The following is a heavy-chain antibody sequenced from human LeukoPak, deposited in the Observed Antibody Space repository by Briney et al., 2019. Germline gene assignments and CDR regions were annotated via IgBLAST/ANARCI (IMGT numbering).Heavy chain of an antibody. J-gene: IGHJ4*02. Sequence: GGSLRLSCAASGFTFSSYSMNWVRQAPGKGLEWVSYISSSSNTIYYADSVKGRFTISRDNAKNSLYLQMNSLRAEDTAVYYCARGRGSVAGQVLVYWGQGTLVTVSS. V-gene: IGHV3-48*01. CDR1: GFTFSSYS. CDR3: ARGRGSVAGQVLVY. D-gene: IGHD6-19*01. CDR2: ISSSSNTI.